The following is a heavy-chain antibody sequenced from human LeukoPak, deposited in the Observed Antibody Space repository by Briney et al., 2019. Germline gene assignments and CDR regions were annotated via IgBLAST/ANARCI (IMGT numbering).Heavy chain of an antibody. Sequence: GGSLRLSCAATGFVFSTHWMHWVRRAPGQGLVWVSRINNDGSDTTYADSVTGRFTTSRDNAKNMMYLQMNSLRAEDTAVYYCARGLIGPDYWGQGTLVTVSS. CDR2: INNDGSDT. J-gene: IGHJ4*02. V-gene: IGHV3-74*01. D-gene: IGHD3-16*02. CDR1: GFVFSTHW. CDR3: ARGLIGPDY.